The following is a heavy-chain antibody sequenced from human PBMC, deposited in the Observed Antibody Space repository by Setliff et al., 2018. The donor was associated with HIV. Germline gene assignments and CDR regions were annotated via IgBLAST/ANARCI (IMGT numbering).Heavy chain of an antibody. CDR2: IYYSGTT. V-gene: IGHV4-39*07. CDR3: ARGGASSKYLDP. J-gene: IGHJ5*02. Sequence: PSETLSLTCTVSGASIRTGSYYWGWIRQPPGKGLEWIGTIYYSGTTYYNPSVKSRVTISVDTSKNQFSLSLTSVTGADTAVYYCARGGASSKYLDPWGQGTLVTVSS. CDR1: GASIRTGSYY. D-gene: IGHD2-15*01.